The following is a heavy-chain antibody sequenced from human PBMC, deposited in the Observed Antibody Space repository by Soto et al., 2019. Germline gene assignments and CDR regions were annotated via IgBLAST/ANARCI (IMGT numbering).Heavy chain of an antibody. D-gene: IGHD3-9*01. Sequence: GGSRRLSCAASGFTFSDYYMSWIRQAPGKGLEWVSYICSSSSYTNYADSVKGRFTISRDNAKNSLYLQMNSLRAEDTAVYYCARGGDILTGYYTLDYWGQGTLVTVSS. J-gene: IGHJ4*02. CDR2: ICSSSSYT. CDR1: GFTFSDYY. V-gene: IGHV3-11*05. CDR3: ARGGDILTGYYTLDY.